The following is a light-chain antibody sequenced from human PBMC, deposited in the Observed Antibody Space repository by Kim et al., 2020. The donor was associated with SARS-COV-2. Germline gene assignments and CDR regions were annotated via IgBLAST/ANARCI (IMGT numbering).Light chain of an antibody. J-gene: IGKJ1*01. Sequence: EIVLTQSPGTLSLSPGEGAALSCRASQIVSKNYLAWYQQKPGQAPRLVIYGASTRATDIPERFIGSGSGTDFTLSITRLEPEDFAVYHCQQYGSSPWTFGQGTKVEIK. CDR1: QIVSKNY. V-gene: IGKV3-20*01. CDR2: GAS. CDR3: QQYGSSPWT.